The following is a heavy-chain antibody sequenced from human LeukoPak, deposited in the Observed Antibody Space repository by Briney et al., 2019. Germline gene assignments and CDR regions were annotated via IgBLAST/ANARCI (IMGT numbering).Heavy chain of an antibody. CDR1: GGSISGYY. V-gene: IGHV4-4*09. J-gene: IGHJ3*02. CDR2: IYTSGST. D-gene: IGHD6-13*01. CDR3: ARARPGIAAAGDAFDI. Sequence: SETLSLTCTVSGGSISGYYWSWIRQPPGKGLEWIGYIYTSGSTNYNPSLKSRVTISVDTSKNQFSLKLSSVTAADTAVYYCARARPGIAAAGDAFDIWGQGTMVTVSS.